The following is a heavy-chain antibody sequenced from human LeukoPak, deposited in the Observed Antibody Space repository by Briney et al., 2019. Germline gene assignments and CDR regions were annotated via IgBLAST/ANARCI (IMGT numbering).Heavy chain of an antibody. Sequence: GGSLRLSCAASGFTFSNAWMSWVRQAPGKGLEWVGRIKSKTGGGTIDYVAPVKGRFTISRDDSKNTLYLQMNSLKTEDTAMYYCTTVYCSGTSCYDYWGQGSLVTVSS. V-gene: IGHV3-15*01. CDR3: TTVYCSGTSCYDY. CDR1: GFTFSNAW. J-gene: IGHJ4*02. CDR2: IKSKTGGGTI. D-gene: IGHD2-15*01.